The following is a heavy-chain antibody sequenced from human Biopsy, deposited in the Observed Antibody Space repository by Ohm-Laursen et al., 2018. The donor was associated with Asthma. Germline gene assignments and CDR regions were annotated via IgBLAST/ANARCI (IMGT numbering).Heavy chain of an antibody. CDR2: TYSGGST. Sequence: SLRLSCAASGFTVTTNSISWVRQAPGKGLEWVSVTYSGGSTYYADSVKGRFTISRDNSKNTIYLQLNSLRAEDTAVYYCAKDWKSLYVQYFFEYWGQGTLVTVSS. D-gene: IGHD5/OR15-5a*01. V-gene: IGHV3-53*01. J-gene: IGHJ4*02. CDR1: GFTVTTNS. CDR3: AKDWKSLYVQYFFEY.